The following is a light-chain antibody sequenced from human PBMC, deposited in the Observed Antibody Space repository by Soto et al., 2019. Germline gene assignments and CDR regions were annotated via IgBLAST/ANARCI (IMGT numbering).Light chain of an antibody. CDR3: EQYNNWPPRGT. CDR1: QSVSSN. J-gene: IGKJ1*01. Sequence: EIVMTQSPATLSVSPGERATLSCRASQSVSSNLAWYQQKPGQAPRLLIYGASTRATGIPARCSGSGSGTEFTLTISSLQSEDFAVYYGEQYNNWPPRGTFGQGTKVEIK. V-gene: IGKV3-15*01. CDR2: GAS.